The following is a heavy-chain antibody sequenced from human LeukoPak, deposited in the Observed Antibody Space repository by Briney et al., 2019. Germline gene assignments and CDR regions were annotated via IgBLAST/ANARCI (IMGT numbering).Heavy chain of an antibody. D-gene: IGHD3-9*01. CDR1: GFTFSTYG. Sequence: GGSLRLSCAAAGFTFSTYGVHWVRQPPGKGLEWVAVIWDDGSKKYYADSVKGRFTVSRDNSKNTLYLQINSLRDEDTAVYYCARDIQYFEILTGYSALDYWGQGTLVTVSS. J-gene: IGHJ4*02. CDR3: ARDIQYFEILTGYSALDY. CDR2: IWDDGSKK. V-gene: IGHV3-33*01.